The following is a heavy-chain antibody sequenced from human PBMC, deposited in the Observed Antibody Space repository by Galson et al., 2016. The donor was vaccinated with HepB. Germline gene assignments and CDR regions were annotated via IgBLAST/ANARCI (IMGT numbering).Heavy chain of an antibody. Sequence: SVKVSCKVSGDNLTEFSIHWVRQSPGKGLEWMAGSDREAGETIDADKFQGRVTMAEDTSTDTAYMELSSLTSEDTAVYYYVTGQDFRAHANWGQGTLVTVSS. CDR1: GDNLTEFS. D-gene: IGHD4/OR15-4a*01. J-gene: IGHJ4*02. CDR2: SDREAGET. CDR3: VTGQDFRAHAN. V-gene: IGHV1-24*01.